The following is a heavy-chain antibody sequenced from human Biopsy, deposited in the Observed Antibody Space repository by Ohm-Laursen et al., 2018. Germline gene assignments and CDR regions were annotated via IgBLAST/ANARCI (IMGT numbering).Heavy chain of an antibody. D-gene: IGHD4-23*01. CDR2: ISYTGYT. Sequence: TLSLTCTVSGGSISSDYWSWIRQPPGKGLEWIGHISYTGYTSYNASLKSRVTISVDTSRNHFSLRLSSLTAADTAVYYCARGSNDFGGLYFPRWGQGTLLTVSS. CDR1: GGSISSDY. CDR3: ARGSNDFGGLYFPR. V-gene: IGHV4-59*01. J-gene: IGHJ4*02.